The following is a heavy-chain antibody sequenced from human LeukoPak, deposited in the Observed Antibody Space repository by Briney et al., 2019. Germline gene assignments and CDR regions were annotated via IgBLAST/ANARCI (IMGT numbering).Heavy chain of an antibody. CDR3: ARDRVPFYSSTFKDYYLQYGLDV. V-gene: IGHV1-2*02. Sequence: ASVKVSCKASGYTFTGHYIHWVRQAPGQGLEWMGWINPNSGGTSYAQKFQGRVSVTRDTSISTVYMEVSRLRSDDTALYYCARDRVPFYSSTFKDYYLQYGLDVWGQGTTVTVSS. CDR1: GYTFTGHY. J-gene: IGHJ6*02. D-gene: IGHD6-13*01. CDR2: INPNSGGT.